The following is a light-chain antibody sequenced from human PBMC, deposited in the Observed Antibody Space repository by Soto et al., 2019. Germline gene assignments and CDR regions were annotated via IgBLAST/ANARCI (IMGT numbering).Light chain of an antibody. V-gene: IGKV3-20*01. Sequence: EIVLTHSPATLSLSPWEIATLSCRASQSLSSINLAWFQQKPVQAPRLLIYGASSRATGIPDRFSGSGSGTDFTLTISRLEPEDFAVYYCQQYGSSPPITFGQGTRLEIK. J-gene: IGKJ5*01. CDR3: QQYGSSPPIT. CDR1: QSLSSIN. CDR2: GAS.